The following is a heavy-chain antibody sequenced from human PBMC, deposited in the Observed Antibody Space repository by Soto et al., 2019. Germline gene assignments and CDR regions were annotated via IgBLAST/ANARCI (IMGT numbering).Heavy chain of an antibody. V-gene: IGHV4-34*01. J-gene: IGHJ5*02. D-gene: IGHD2-2*02. Sequence: SETLCRTCSVYGGSFSGYYWSWIRQPPGKGLEWIGESKNSGSTSYNPSLKSRVTISVDTSKNQFSLKLSSVTAADTAVYYCARGRGLGYCSSTSCYRVGGWFDPWGQGTLVTISS. CDR3: ARGRGLGYCSSTSCYRVGGWFDP. CDR1: GGSFSGYY. CDR2: SKNSGST.